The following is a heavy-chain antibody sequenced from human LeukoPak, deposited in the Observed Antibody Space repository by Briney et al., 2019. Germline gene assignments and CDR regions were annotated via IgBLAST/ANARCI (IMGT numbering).Heavy chain of an antibody. J-gene: IGHJ4*02. CDR1: GGSISSGGYS. Sequence: TLSLTCAVSGGSISSGGYSWSWIRPPPGKGLEWIGYIYHSGSTYYNPSLKSRVTISVDRSKNQFSLKLSSVTAADTAVYYCARARQFTMVRGVITYYFDYWGQGTPVTVSS. CDR2: IYHSGST. CDR3: ARARQFTMVRGVITYYFDY. D-gene: IGHD3-10*01. V-gene: IGHV4-30-2*01.